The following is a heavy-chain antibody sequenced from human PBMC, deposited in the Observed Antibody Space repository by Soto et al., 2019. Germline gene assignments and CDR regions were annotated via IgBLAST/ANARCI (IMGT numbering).Heavy chain of an antibody. Sequence: PSETLSLTCTVSGGSISSGGYYWSWIRQHPGKGLEWIGYIYYSGSTYYNPSLKSRVTISVDRSKNQFSLKLRSVTAADTAVYYCARGVQGDAPDYRFLDSWSLGTPVTVSS. CDR3: ARGVQGDAPDYRFLDS. D-gene: IGHD3-10*01. CDR1: GGSISSGGYY. CDR2: IYYSGST. J-gene: IGHJ4*02. V-gene: IGHV4-31*02.